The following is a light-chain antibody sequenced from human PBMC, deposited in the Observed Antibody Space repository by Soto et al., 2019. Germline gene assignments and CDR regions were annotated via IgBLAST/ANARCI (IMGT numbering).Light chain of an antibody. CDR1: QSVGTF. V-gene: IGKV3-11*01. Sequence: EIVLTQSPVTLSLSPGERATLSCRASQSVGTFLGWYQQKPGQAPRLLIYDASKRATGIPVRFSGSGSGTDFTLTISSLEPGDFAVYYCQQRSKWPFTFGPGTKVDIK. CDR2: DAS. CDR3: QQRSKWPFT. J-gene: IGKJ3*01.